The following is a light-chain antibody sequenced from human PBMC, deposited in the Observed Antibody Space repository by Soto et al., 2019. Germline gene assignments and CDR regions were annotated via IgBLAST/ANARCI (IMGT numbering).Light chain of an antibody. CDR2: WAS. J-gene: IGKJ1*01. Sequence: DMVMMQISVSLASFLGERATIDCKSSQSVLYSSNNKNYLAWYQQKPGQPPKLFIYWASTRESGVPDRFSGSGSGTDFTLTISSLQAEDVAVYYCQEYYTTPQTFGQGTKVDIK. CDR3: QEYYTTPQT. CDR1: QSVLYSSNNKNY. V-gene: IGKV4-1*01.